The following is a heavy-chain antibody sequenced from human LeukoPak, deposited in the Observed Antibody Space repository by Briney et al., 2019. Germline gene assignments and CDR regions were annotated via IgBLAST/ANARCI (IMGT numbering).Heavy chain of an antibody. CDR2: ISSSGSPI. CDR1: GFTFSTYE. J-gene: IGHJ4*02. Sequence: GGSLRLSCAASGFTFSTYEMTWVRQAPGKGLEWVSYISSSGSPIYYADSVKGRFTISRDNVKNSLYLQMNSLRAEDTAVYYCARDRGYCSGGSCLWGQGTLVTVSS. V-gene: IGHV3-48*03. D-gene: IGHD2-15*01. CDR3: ARDRGYCSGGSCL.